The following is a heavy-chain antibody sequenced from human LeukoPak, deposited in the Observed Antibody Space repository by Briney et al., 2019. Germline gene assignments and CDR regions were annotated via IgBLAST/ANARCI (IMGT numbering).Heavy chain of an antibody. CDR1: GGSISSYY. J-gene: IGHJ4*02. CDR2: IYYSGST. D-gene: IGHD2/OR15-2a*01. CDR3: ARVTPVYYFDY. Sequence: PSETLSLTCTVSGGSISSYYWSWIRQPPGKGLEWIGYIYYSGSTNYNPSLKSRVTLSVDTSKNQFSLKLSSVTAADTAVYYCARVTPVYYFDYWGQGTLVTVSS. V-gene: IGHV4-59*01.